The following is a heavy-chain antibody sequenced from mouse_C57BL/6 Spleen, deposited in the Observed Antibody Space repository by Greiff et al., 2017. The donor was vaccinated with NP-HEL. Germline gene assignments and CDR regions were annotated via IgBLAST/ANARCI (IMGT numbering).Heavy chain of an antibody. J-gene: IGHJ4*01. CDR2: ISDGGSYT. D-gene: IGHD1-1*01. CDR1: GFTFSSYA. CDR3: AREGITTVVATDY. V-gene: IGHV5-4*01. Sequence: EVKLMESGGGLVKPGGSLKLSCAASGFTFSSYAMSWVRQTPEKRLEWVATISDGGSYTYYPDNVKGRFTISRDNAKNNLYLQMSHLKSEDTAMYYCAREGITTVVATDYWGQGTSVTVSS.